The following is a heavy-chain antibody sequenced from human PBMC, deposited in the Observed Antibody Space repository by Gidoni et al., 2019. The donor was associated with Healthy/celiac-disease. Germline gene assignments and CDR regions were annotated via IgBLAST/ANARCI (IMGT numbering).Heavy chain of an antibody. Sequence: QVQLVASGGGVVQPGSSLRLTCAAYGLTFNRYAIHCVRQAPGRGLEWVALMSQDANNKSCADSVKGRFTISRDSSKSTLYLQMNSLRAEDTAVYYCARVPYYYDTGAPSYYWGQRTLDTISS. CDR1: GLTFNRYA. CDR3: ARVPYYYDTGAPSYY. V-gene: IGHV3-30*04. CDR2: MSQDANNK. D-gene: IGHD3-22*01. J-gene: IGHJ4*02.